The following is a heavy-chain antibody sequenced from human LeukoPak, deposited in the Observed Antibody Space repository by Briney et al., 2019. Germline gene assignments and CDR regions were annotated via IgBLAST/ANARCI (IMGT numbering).Heavy chain of an antibody. CDR2: IRAYNGDT. D-gene: IGHD3-22*01. CDR1: GYTFTNYG. CDR3: ARGLDLGSMGYYYFDYHYYYMDV. V-gene: IGHV1-18*01. J-gene: IGHJ6*03. Sequence: ASVKVSCKASGYTFTNYGITWVRQAPGQGLEWMGWIRAYNGDTHYAQKLQGRVAMTTDTSTRTVYMELRSLRHDDTAVYYCARGLDLGSMGYYYFDYHYYYMDVWGKGTTVAVSS.